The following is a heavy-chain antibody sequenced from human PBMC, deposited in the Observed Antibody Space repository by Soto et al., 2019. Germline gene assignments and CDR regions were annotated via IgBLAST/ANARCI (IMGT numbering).Heavy chain of an antibody. D-gene: IGHD5-12*01. CDR3: ARDRWLSSTGFVP. J-gene: IGHJ5*02. CDR2: INSDGRST. Sequence: EVQLVESGGGLVPPGESLRLSCAASGFTFSSYWMHWVRQAPGKGLVWVSRINSDGRSTSYADSVKGRFTISRDNAKNTLYLQMNSLRAEDTAVYYCARDRWLSSTGFVPWGQGTLVTVSS. V-gene: IGHV3-74*01. CDR1: GFTFSSYW.